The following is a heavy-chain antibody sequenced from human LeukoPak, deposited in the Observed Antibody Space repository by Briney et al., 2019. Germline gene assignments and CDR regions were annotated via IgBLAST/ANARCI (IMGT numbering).Heavy chain of an antibody. CDR1: GFTFSSFW. D-gene: IGHD2/OR15-2a*01. CDR2: INPDGSTT. J-gene: IGHJ4*02. CDR3: ARTGLWRFDY. V-gene: IGHV3-74*01. Sequence: PGRSLRLSCAASGFTFSSFWMHWVRQAPGKGLVWVSRINPDGSTTNYADSVKGRFTISRDNAKNTLYLQMNSLRAEDTAVYYCARTGLWRFDYWGQGALVTVSS.